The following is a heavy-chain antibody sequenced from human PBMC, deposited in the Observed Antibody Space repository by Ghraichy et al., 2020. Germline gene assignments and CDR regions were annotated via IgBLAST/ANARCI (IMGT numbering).Heavy chain of an antibody. CDR1: GGSFSGYY. CDR3: ARRGILRFWFDP. CDR2: INHSGST. V-gene: IGHV4-34*01. Sequence: SETLSLTCAVYGGSFSGYYWSWIRQPPGKGLEWIGEINHSGSTNYNPSLKSRVTISVDTSKNQFSLKLSSVTAADTAVYYCARRGILRFWFDPWGQGTLVTVSS. J-gene: IGHJ5*02. D-gene: IGHD3-16*01.